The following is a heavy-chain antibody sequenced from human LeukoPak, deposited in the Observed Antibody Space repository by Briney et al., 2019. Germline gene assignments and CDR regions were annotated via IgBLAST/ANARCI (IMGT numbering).Heavy chain of an antibody. J-gene: IGHJ4*02. CDR1: GGSISSSFYY. Sequence: SETLSLTCTVSGGSISSSFYYWGWICQPPGKGLEWIGSIYRSGSTYYNPSLKSRVTISVDTSRNQFSLNLSSVTAADTAVYYCARDARGSGWYRDGEIDYWGQGTLVTVSS. D-gene: IGHD6-19*01. V-gene: IGHV4-39*07. CDR2: IYRSGST. CDR3: ARDARGSGWYRDGEIDY.